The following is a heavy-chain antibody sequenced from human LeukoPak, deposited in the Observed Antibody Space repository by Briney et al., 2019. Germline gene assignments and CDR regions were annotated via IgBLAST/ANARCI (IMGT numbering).Heavy chain of an antibody. J-gene: IGHJ4*02. CDR2: ISGSDGST. D-gene: IGHD3-22*01. V-gene: IGHV3-23*01. Sequence: GGSLRLSCAAAGFIFSTYAMSWFRQAPGKGLEWVSVISGSDGSTYYADSVKGRFTISRDNSKNTLYLQMNRLRAEDTAVYYCAKGMMVVPITVFDNWGQGTLVTVSS. CDR3: AKGMMVVPITVFDN. CDR1: GFIFSTYA.